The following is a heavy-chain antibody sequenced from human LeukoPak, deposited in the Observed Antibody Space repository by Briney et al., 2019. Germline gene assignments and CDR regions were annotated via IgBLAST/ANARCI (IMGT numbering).Heavy chain of an antibody. V-gene: IGHV4-39*07. CDR1: GGSISSSSYY. J-gene: IGHJ6*03. D-gene: IGHD2-15*01. Sequence: KPSETPSLTCTVSGGSISSSSYYWGWIRQPPGKGLEWIGSIYYSGSTYYNPSLKSRVTISVDTSKNQFSLKLSSVTAADTAVYYCAICRGYYYMDVWGKGTTVTVSS. CDR2: IYYSGST. CDR3: AICRGYYYMDV.